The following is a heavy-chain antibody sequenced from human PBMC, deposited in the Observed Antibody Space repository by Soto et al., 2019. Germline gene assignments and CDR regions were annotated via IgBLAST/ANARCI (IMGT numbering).Heavy chain of an antibody. CDR3: AIGAPYYYDSSGYTADY. Sequence: ASVKVSCKASGYTFTSYGISWVRQAPGQGLEWMGWISAYNGNTNYAQKLQGRVTMTTDTSTSTAYMELSSLRSEDTALYSCAIGAPYYYDSSGYTADYWGQGTLVTVSS. J-gene: IGHJ4*02. CDR1: GYTFTSYG. CDR2: ISAYNGNT. V-gene: IGHV1-18*01. D-gene: IGHD3-22*01.